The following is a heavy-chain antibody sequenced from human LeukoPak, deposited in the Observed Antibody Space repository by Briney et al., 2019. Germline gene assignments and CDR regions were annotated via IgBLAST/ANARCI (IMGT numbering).Heavy chain of an antibody. Sequence: SVKVSCKASGGTFSSYAISWVRQAPGQGLEWMGGIIPTFGTANYAQKFQGRVTITADKSTSTAYMELSSLRSEDTAVYYCARPAYYYAFDIWGQGTMVTVSS. V-gene: IGHV1-69*06. CDR2: IIPTFGTA. CDR1: GGTFSSYA. CDR3: ARPAYYYAFDI. D-gene: IGHD3-10*01. J-gene: IGHJ3*02.